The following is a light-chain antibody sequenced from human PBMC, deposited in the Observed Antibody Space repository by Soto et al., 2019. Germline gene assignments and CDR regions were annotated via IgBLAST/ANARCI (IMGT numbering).Light chain of an antibody. CDR1: QSVSSSY. V-gene: IGKV3-20*01. Sequence: EIVLTQSPGTLSLSPGERATLSCRASQSVSSSYLAWYQQKPGQAPRLLIYGASSRATGIPDRFSGSASGTAFTLTLSRMEHAGFAVDCLQQCGSPPYTFDQGDKLEIK. CDR2: GAS. CDR3: QQCGSPPYT. J-gene: IGKJ2*01.